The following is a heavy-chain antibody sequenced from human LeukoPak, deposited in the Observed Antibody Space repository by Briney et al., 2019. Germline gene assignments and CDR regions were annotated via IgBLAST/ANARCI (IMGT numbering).Heavy chain of an antibody. CDR3: ARDDDSRSWDY. J-gene: IGHJ4*02. V-gene: IGHV3-48*03. D-gene: IGHD3-22*01. CDR1: GFTFSSYE. Sequence: GGSLRLSCAASGFTFSSYEMNWVRQAPGKGLEWVSYISSSGSTIYYADSVKGRFTISRDNAKNSLYLQMNSLRAEDTAVYYCARDDDSRSWDYWGQGTLVTVSS. CDR2: ISSSGSTI.